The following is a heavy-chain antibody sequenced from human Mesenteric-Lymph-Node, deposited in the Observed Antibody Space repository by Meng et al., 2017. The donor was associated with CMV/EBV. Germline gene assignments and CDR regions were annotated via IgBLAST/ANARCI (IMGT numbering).Heavy chain of an antibody. CDR2: ISYDGSNK. Sequence: GESLKISCAASGFTFSSYAMHWVRQAPGKGLEWVAFISYDGSNKYSTGSVKGRFTISRDNSKNALYLQMSSLRAEDTAVYYCARDISNWNSYWGQGTLVTVSS. CDR1: GFTFSSYA. CDR3: ARDISNWNSY. D-gene: IGHD1-7*01. J-gene: IGHJ4*02. V-gene: IGHV3-30-3*01.